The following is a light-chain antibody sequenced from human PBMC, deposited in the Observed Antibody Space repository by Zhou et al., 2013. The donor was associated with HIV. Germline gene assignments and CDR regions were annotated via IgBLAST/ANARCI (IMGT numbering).Light chain of an antibody. CDR3: QQSYSMPWT. CDR1: QNISNY. CDR2: GVS. Sequence: DIQMTQSPSSLSASVGDRVTIICRASQNISNYLNWYQQRPGTAPKSLIYGVSSLQSGVPSRFSGSGSGTYFTLTISSLQPEDFASYYCQQSYSMPWTFGQGTKVE. V-gene: IGKV1-39*01. J-gene: IGKJ1*01.